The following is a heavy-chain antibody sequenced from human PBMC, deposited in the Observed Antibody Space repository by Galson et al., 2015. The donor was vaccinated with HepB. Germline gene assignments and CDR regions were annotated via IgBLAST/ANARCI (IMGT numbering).Heavy chain of an antibody. Sequence: QSGAEVIKPGESLRISCEASGYKFISYSITWVRQMPEKGLEWMGRIDPSNSYSTYSPSFQGHVTMSVDKSINTAYLQWSSLKASDTATYYCARQGSGWYSGGNWFDSWGQGAQVTVSS. CDR3: ARQGSGWYSGGNWFDS. V-gene: IGHV5-10-1*01. J-gene: IGHJ5*01. CDR2: IDPSNSYS. CDR1: GYKFISYS. D-gene: IGHD6-19*01.